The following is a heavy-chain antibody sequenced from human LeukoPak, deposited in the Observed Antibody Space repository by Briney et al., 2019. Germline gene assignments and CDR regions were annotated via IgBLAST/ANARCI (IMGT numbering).Heavy chain of an antibody. CDR2: INHSGST. CDR1: GGSFSGYY. Sequence: SETLSLTCAVYGGSFSGYYWSWIRQPPGKGLEWIGEINHSGSTNYNPSLKSRVTISVDTSKNQFSLKLSSVTAADTAVYYCAKDYRWEQTQYYFDYWGQGTLVTVSS. D-gene: IGHD1-26*01. J-gene: IGHJ4*02. CDR3: AKDYRWEQTQYYFDY. V-gene: IGHV4-34*01.